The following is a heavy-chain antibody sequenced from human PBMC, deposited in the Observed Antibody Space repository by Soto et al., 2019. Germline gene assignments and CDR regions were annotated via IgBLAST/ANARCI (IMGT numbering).Heavy chain of an antibody. CDR2: INAGNGNT. J-gene: IGHJ4*02. CDR3: ARGGIAARRGRGSVDY. CDR1: GYTFTSYA. D-gene: IGHD6-6*01. V-gene: IGHV1-3*01. Sequence: ASVKVSCKASGYTFTSYAMHWVRQAPGQRLEWMGWINAGNGNTKYSQKFQGRVTITRDTSASTAYMELSSLRSEDTAVYYCARGGIAARRGRGSVDYWGQGTLVTVSS.